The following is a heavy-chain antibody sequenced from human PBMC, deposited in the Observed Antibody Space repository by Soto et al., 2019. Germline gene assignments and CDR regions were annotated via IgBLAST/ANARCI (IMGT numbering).Heavy chain of an antibody. CDR2: ISSSSSYI. J-gene: IGHJ4*02. CDR1: GFTFSSYS. CDR3: ARDLGPVYGGNSTY. Sequence: NPGGSLRLSCAASGFTFSSYSMNWVRQAPGKGLEWVSSISSSSSYIYYADSVKGRFTISRDNAKNSLYLQMNSLRAEDTAVYYCARDLGPVYGGNSTYWGQGTLVTVSS. D-gene: IGHD4-17*01. V-gene: IGHV3-21*01.